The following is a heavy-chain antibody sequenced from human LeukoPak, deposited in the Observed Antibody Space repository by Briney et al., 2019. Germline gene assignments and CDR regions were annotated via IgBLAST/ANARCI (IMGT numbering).Heavy chain of an antibody. D-gene: IGHD6-19*01. Sequence: GGSLRLSCAASGFTFSSYAMHWVRQAPGKGLEYVSAISSNGGSTYYANSVKGRFTISRVNSKNTLYLQMGSLRAEDMAVYYCARAFSRAVAGPNGDYWGQGTLVTVSS. J-gene: IGHJ4*02. CDR3: ARAFSRAVAGPNGDY. CDR2: ISSNGGST. V-gene: IGHV3-64*01. CDR1: GFTFSSYA.